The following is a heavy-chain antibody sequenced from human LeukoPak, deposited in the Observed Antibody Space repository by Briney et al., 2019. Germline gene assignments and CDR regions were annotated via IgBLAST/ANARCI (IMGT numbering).Heavy chain of an antibody. CDR3: ARDEDG. D-gene: IGHD2-15*01. CDR2: IHHSGST. J-gene: IGHJ4*02. CDR1: GYSICSGYY. Sequence: TSETLSLTCAVSGYSICSGYYWGWIRQPPGKGLEWIGSIHHSGSTYYNPSLKSRATISVDTSKNQFSLKLSSVTAADTAVYYCARDEDGWGQGTLVTVSS. V-gene: IGHV4-38-2*02.